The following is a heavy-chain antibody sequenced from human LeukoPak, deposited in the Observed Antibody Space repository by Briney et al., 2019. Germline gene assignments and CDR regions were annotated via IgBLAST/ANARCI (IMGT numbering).Heavy chain of an antibody. CDR2: ISPSGTDI. CDR3: ARAKQQTGEVRVGFDY. J-gene: IGHJ4*02. V-gene: IGHV3-11*04. D-gene: IGHD6-13*01. CDR1: GFTFTDTY. Sequence: GGSLRLSCAVSGFTFTDTYMTWIRQAPGKGLESLSYISPSGTDISYADSVKGRFTISRDNAKNSLYLQMNSLRAEDTAVYYCARAKQQTGEVRVGFDYWGQGTLVTVSS.